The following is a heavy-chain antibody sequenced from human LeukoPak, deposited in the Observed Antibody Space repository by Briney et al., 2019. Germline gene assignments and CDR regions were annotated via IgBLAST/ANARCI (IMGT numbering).Heavy chain of an antibody. CDR3: ARGGAAVIAPYAFDI. CDR2: IYYSGST. D-gene: IGHD4-23*01. V-gene: IGHV4-59*01. J-gene: IGHJ3*02. Sequence: SETLSLTCTVSGGSISSYYWSWIRQPPGKGLEWIGYIYYSGSTNCNPSVKSRVAMSVDTSKKQFSLKLSSLTAADTAVYYCARGGAAVIAPYAFDIWGQGTMVTVSS. CDR1: GGSISSYY.